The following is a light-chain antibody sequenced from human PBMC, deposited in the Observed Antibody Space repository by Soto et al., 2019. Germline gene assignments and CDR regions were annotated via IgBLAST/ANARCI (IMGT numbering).Light chain of an antibody. CDR2: KAS. CDR1: QTISSW. Sequence: DIQMTQSPSTLSGSVGDRVTITCRASQTISSWLAWYQQKPGKAPKLLIYKASTLKSGVPSRFSGSGSGTEVTLTISSLQPDEFATYYCQHYKSYSEAFGQGTKVDIK. V-gene: IGKV1-5*03. CDR3: QHYKSYSEA. J-gene: IGKJ1*01.